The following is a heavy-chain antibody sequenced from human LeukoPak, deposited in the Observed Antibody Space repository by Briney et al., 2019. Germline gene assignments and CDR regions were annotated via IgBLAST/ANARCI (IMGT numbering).Heavy chain of an antibody. CDR2: IYYSGST. J-gene: IGHJ4*02. CDR3: ARVLYYGDYPDY. D-gene: IGHD4-17*01. CDR1: GGSFSGYY. V-gene: IGHV4-59*01. Sequence: PSETLSLTCAVYGGSFSGYYWSWIRQPPGKGLEWIGYIYYSGSTNYNPSLKSRVTISVDTSKNQFSLKLSSVTAADTAVYYCARVLYYGDYPDYWGQGTLVTVSS.